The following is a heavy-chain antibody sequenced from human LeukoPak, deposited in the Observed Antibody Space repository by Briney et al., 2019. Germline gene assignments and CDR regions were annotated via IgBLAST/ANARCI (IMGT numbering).Heavy chain of an antibody. CDR1: GFTFSRYA. CDR2: ISGSGGSK. CDR3: ARDGRYYYDSSGYSSFDY. J-gene: IGHJ4*02. V-gene: IGHV3-23*01. D-gene: IGHD3-22*01. Sequence: GGSLRLSCAASGFTFSRYAMSWVRQAPGKGLEWVSAISGSGGSKYYADSVKGRYTIYRDNSKNTLYLRINSLRAEDTAVYYCARDGRYYYDSSGYSSFDYWGQGTLVTVSS.